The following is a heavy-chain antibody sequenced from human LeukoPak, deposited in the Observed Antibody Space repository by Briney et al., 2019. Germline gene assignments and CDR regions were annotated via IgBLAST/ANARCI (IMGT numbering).Heavy chain of an antibody. Sequence: PGGSLRLSCATAGFTFNIYGMHWIRQAPGKGLVWVSVIWHDGSNKYYADSVKGRFTISRDNSKNTLYLQMNSLRAEDTAVYYCARDYGGTDIRGGNFDYWGQGTLVTVSS. CDR1: GFTFNIYG. CDR2: IWHDGSNK. CDR3: ARDYGGTDIRGGNFDY. J-gene: IGHJ4*02. V-gene: IGHV3-33*01. D-gene: IGHD4-23*01.